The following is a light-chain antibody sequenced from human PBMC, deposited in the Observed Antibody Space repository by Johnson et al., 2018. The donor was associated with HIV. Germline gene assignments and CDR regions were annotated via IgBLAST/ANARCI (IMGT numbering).Light chain of an antibody. J-gene: IGLJ1*01. CDR2: ENN. Sequence: QSVLTQPPSVSAAPGQKVTISCSGSSSNIGNNYVSWYQQLPGTAPKLLIYENNKRPSGIPDRFSGSKSGTSATLGITGLQTGAEADYYCGTWDSSLSAVVFGTGTKVTVL. CDR3: GTWDSSLSAVV. CDR1: SSNIGNNY. V-gene: IGLV1-51*02.